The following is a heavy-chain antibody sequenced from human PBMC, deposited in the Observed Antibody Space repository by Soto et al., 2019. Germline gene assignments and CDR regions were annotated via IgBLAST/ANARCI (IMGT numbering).Heavy chain of an antibody. CDR2: ISYDGSNK. CDR3: AKDLQSIAARDWFDP. V-gene: IGHV3-30*18. J-gene: IGHJ5*02. D-gene: IGHD6-6*01. Sequence: LRLSCAASGFTFSSYGMHWVRQAPGKGLEWVAVISYDGSNKYYADSVKGRFTISRDNSKNTLYLQMNSLRAEDTAVYYCAKDLQSIAARDWFDPWGQGTLVTVSS. CDR1: GFTFSSYG.